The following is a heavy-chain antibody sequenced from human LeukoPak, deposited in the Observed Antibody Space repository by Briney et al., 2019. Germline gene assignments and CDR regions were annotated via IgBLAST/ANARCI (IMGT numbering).Heavy chain of an antibody. Sequence: GGSLRLSCAASGFTFSGSWMDWVRQAPGKGLEWVANVNQDGSETYYVDSAKGRFTISRDNAKNSLYLQMDSLRVEDTAMYYCTKALDFWGQGTLVTVSS. V-gene: IGHV3-7*01. CDR2: VNQDGSET. CDR3: TKALDF. J-gene: IGHJ4*02. CDR1: GFTFSGSW.